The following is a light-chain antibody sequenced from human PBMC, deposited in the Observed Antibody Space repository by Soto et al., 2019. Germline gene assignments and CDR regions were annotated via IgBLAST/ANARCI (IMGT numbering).Light chain of an antibody. V-gene: IGLV2-11*01. Sequence: QSVLTQPRSVSGSPGQSVTISCTGTSSDVGGYNYVSWYQQHPGKAPKLMIYDVSKRPSGVPDRFSGSKSGNTASLTISGLQAEDEADDYCCSYAGSYSYVFGTGTKLTV. CDR2: DVS. CDR3: CSYAGSYSYV. J-gene: IGLJ1*01. CDR1: SSDVGGYNY.